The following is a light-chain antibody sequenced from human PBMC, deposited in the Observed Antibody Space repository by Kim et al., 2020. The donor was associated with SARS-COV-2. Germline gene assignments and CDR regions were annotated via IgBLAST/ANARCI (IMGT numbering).Light chain of an antibody. CDR3: QQSNSFPRT. CDR1: QGINNA. Sequence: DIQLTQSPSFLSASVGDRVTITCRASQGINNALAWYQQRPGKAPTLLIYGASTLRSGVPSRFSGSGSGAEFSLTISSLQAEDFATYFCQQSNSFPRTFGQGTRLEIK. V-gene: IGKV1-9*01. CDR2: GAS. J-gene: IGKJ5*01.